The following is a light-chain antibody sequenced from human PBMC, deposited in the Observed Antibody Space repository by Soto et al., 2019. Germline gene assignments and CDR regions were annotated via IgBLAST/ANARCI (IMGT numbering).Light chain of an antibody. J-gene: IGKJ4*01. CDR2: DTS. Sequence: VMRQSPSTLSVSPGEGATPSCRASQGIGDTLAWYQHKPGQTPRLLIYDTSTRATGVPTRFSGSRSGAEFTLTINSLQSEDFAVYYCQPYDSWPLTFGGGTKVDIK. CDR3: QPYDSWPLT. V-gene: IGKV3-15*01. CDR1: QGIGDT.